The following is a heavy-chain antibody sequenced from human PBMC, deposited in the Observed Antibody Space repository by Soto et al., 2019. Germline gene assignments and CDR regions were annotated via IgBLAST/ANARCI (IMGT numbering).Heavy chain of an antibody. J-gene: IGHJ4*02. V-gene: IGHV4-4*07. D-gene: IGHD4-17*01. CDR3: ARLVPTTLTFDY. Sequence: SETLSLTCTVSGGSLSSGSWNWNRHPAGPGLELVWRSYTTGSTNYNPSLKSRVTMAVGTSKNQFSMRLSSVTAADTAVYYCARLVPTTLTFDYWGQGTLVTVSS. CDR1: GGSLSSGS. CDR2: SYTTGST.